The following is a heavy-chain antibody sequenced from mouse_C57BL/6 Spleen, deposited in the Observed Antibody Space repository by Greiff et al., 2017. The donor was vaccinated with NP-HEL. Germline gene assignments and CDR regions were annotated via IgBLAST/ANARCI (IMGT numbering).Heavy chain of an antibody. V-gene: IGHV1-22*01. J-gene: IGHJ3*01. D-gene: IGHD2-4*01. CDR3: ARGIYDDYENLSY. CDR2: INPNNGGT. CDR1: GYTFTDYN. Sequence: EVQLQQSGPELVKPGASVKMSCKASGYTFTDYNMHWVKQSHGKSLEWIGYINPNNGGTSYNQKFKGKATLTVNKSSSTAYMELRSLTSEDSAVYYCARGIYDDYENLSYWGQGTLVTVSA.